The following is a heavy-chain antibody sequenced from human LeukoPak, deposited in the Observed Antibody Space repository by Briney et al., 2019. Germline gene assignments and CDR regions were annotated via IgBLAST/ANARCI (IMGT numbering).Heavy chain of an antibody. CDR1: GGSFSGYY. CDR2: INHSGST. Sequence: SETLSLTCAVYGGSFSGYYWSWIRQPPGKGLEWIGEINHSGSTNYNPSLKSRVTISVDTSKNQFSLKLSSVTAADTAVYYCARTHTHCSSTSCYPLPFDYWGQGTLVTVSS. D-gene: IGHD2-2*01. J-gene: IGHJ4*02. CDR3: ARTHTHCSSTSCYPLPFDY. V-gene: IGHV4-34*01.